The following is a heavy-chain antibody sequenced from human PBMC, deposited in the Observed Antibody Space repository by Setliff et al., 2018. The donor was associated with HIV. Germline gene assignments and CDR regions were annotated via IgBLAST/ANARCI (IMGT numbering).Heavy chain of an antibody. D-gene: IGHD1-26*01. Sequence: PSETLSLTCTVSGGSINSYYWSWIRQPAGKGLEWIGRIYTSGSANYNPSLKSRVTMSVDTSKNQFSLKLTSVTAADTAGYYCARELMWRGALHYFYYMDVWGEGTTVTVSS. J-gene: IGHJ6*03. V-gene: IGHV4-4*07. CDR1: GGSINSYY. CDR2: IYTSGSA. CDR3: ARELMWRGALHYFYYMDV.